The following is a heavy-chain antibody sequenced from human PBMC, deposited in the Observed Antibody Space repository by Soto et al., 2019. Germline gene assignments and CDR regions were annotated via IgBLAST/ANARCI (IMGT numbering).Heavy chain of an antibody. CDR1: GFTLSIYA. D-gene: IGHD5-18*01. V-gene: IGHV3-30-3*01. CDR3: ARATCGYSYGRCYFDY. J-gene: IGHJ4*02. CDR2: ISYDGSNK. Sequence: WGSLTLSCVSSGFTLSIYAMDWVRQAPGKGLEWVAVISYDGSNKYYADSVKGRFTISRDNSKNTLYLQMNSLRAEDTTVYYCARATCGYSYGRCYFDYWGQGTMVPVSS.